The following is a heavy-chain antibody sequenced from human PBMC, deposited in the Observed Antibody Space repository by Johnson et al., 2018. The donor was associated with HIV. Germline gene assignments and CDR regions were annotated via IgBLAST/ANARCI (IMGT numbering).Heavy chain of an antibody. V-gene: IGHV3-33*05. Sequence: VQLVESGGGVVQPGGSLRLSCAASGFTFSSYGMHWVRQAPGKGLEWAAVISYDGSDKYYADSVKGRFTISRDNSKNTLYLQMNSLRAEDTAVYYCVREGGDGYSPSAFDVWGHGTMVTVSS. CDR1: GFTFSSYG. CDR2: ISYDGSDK. D-gene: IGHD5-24*01. J-gene: IGHJ3*01. CDR3: VREGGDGYSPSAFDV.